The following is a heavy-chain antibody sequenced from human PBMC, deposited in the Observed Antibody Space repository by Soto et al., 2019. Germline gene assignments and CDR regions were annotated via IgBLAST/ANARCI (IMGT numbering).Heavy chain of an antibody. J-gene: IGHJ4*02. CDR3: ARGNRYYDVLTDIPYFHY. V-gene: IGHV3-21*01. CDR1: GFTFNSYT. CDR2: ISTSSSSI. D-gene: IGHD3-9*01. Sequence: PGGSLRLSCAASGFTFNSYTMNWVRQAPGRGLEWVSSISTSSSSIYYADSVKGRFTISRDNAKNSLYLQMNSLRAEDTAVYYCARGNRYYDVLTDIPYFHYWGPATLVTVP.